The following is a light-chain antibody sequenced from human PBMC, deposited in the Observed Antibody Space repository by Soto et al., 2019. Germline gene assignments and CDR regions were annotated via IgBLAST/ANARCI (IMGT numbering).Light chain of an antibody. CDR3: SSYTSSSTLV. CDR1: SSDVGGYNY. V-gene: IGLV2-14*01. J-gene: IGLJ1*01. CDR2: DVS. Sequence: QPARTHPASGNGSHGQSITISCTRTSSDVGGYNYVSWYQQHPGKAPKLMIYDVSNRPSGVSNRFSGSKSGNTASLTISGLQAEDEADYYCSSYTSSSTLVFGTVTKFTVL.